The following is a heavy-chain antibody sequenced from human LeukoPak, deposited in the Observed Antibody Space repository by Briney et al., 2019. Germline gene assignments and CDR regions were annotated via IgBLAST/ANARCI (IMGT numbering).Heavy chain of an antibody. Sequence: PGGSLRLACAAAGFTFSRFTMNWVRQAPGKWLEWVSGISGRDSSTYYADFVKGRFIISRHNSKNTLYLQMHSLRAHDTAVYYCAKGGGWLYYFDYWGQGTLVTVSS. J-gene: IGHJ4*02. CDR3: AKGGGWLYYFDY. V-gene: IGHV3-23*01. D-gene: IGHD5-12*01. CDR1: GFTFSRFT. CDR2: ISGRDSST.